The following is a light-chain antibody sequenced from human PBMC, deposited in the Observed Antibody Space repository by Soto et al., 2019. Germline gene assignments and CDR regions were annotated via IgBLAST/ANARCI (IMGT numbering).Light chain of an antibody. CDR1: CSDVGTYNL. J-gene: IGLJ2*01. CDR3: CSFAVGSTLV. V-gene: IGLV2-23*01. CDR2: EGS. Sequence: QSALTQPASVSGSPGQSITISCTGTCSDVGTYNLVSWHQHHPGKAPKLIIYEGSKRPSGVSNRFSGSKSGNTASLTISGLQAEDEADYYCCSFAVGSTLVFGGGTKLTVL.